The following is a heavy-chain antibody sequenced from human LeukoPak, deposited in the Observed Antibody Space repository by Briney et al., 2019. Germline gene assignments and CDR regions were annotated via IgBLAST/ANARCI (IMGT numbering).Heavy chain of an antibody. Sequence: PGGSLRLSCAASGFTFSSYSMNWVRQAPGKGLEWVSSISSSSSYIYYADSVKGRFTISRDNAKNSLYLQMNSLRAEDTAVYYCANIDRQGIAAAGTDRDYWGQGTLVTVSS. D-gene: IGHD6-13*01. CDR3: ANIDRQGIAAAGTDRDY. V-gene: IGHV3-21*01. CDR1: GFTFSSYS. CDR2: ISSSSSYI. J-gene: IGHJ4*02.